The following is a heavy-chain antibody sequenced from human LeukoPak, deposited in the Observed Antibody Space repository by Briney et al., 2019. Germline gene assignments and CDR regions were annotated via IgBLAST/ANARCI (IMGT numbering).Heavy chain of an antibody. D-gene: IGHD2-2*02. CDR1: GGTFSSYA. CDR2: IIPILGIA. J-gene: IGHJ4*02. V-gene: IGHV1-69*04. Sequence: GSSVKVSCEASGGTFSSYAISWVRQAPGQGLEWMGRIIPILGIANYAQKFQGRVTITADKSTSTAYMELSSLRSEDTAVYYCAKDSLAYQLLYPNLDYWGQGTLVTVSS. CDR3: AKDSLAYQLLYPNLDY.